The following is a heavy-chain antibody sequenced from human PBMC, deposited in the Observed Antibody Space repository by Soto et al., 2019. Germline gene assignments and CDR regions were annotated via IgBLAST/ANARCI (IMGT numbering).Heavy chain of an antibody. CDR1: GFGLDKYW. CDR3: ARGPRPSSTCTGAL. CDR2: ISDDGARI. D-gene: IGHD2-2*01. Sequence: GSLRLSCVASGFGLDKYWMHWVRQAAGKGLELVSRISDDGARIDYADFVKGRFTIDRDNAKKTFFLQMRSLRGEDTAVYYCARGPRPSSTCTGALWGRGALVTVSS. J-gene: IGHJ4*02. V-gene: IGHV3-74*01.